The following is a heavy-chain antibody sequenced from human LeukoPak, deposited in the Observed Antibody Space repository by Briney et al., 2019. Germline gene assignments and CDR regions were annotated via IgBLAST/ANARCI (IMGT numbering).Heavy chain of an antibody. CDR2: IKRDGTQK. CDR1: GFTFSSYW. CDR3: ARDWDYYDNSGYYFEY. J-gene: IGHJ4*02. D-gene: IGHD3-22*01. Sequence: GGSLRLSCAASGFTFSSYWMSWVRQAPGKGLEWVANIKRDGTQKFYVDSVKGRFTISRDNAKNSLSLQMNSLRAEDTAVYYCARDWDYYDNSGYYFEYWGQGTLVTVSS. V-gene: IGHV3-7*05.